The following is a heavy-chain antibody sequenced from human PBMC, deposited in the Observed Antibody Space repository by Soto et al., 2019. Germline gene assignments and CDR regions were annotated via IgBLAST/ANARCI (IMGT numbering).Heavy chain of an antibody. CDR2: IIPIFGTA. Sequence: SVKVSCKASGGTLSSYAISWVRQAPGQGLEWMGGIIPIFGTANYAQKFQGRVTITADESTSTAYMELSSLRSEDTAVYYCARDSAVAGRARRDAFDIWGQGTMVTVSS. CDR1: GGTLSSYA. CDR3: ARDSAVAGRARRDAFDI. D-gene: IGHD6-19*01. V-gene: IGHV1-69*13. J-gene: IGHJ3*02.